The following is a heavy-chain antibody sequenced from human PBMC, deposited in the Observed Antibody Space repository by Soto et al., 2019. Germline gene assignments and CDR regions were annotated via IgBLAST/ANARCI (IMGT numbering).Heavy chain of an antibody. CDR1: GGTFSTHT. CDR2: IIPIIGII. V-gene: IGHV1-69*04. D-gene: IGHD4-4*01. CDR3: AGDPDSHYNDSHASSYP. J-gene: IGHJ5*02. Sequence: SVKVSCKASGGTFSTHTITWVRQSPGQGLEWMGRIIPIIGIINYAQKFQGRVTISADKFTGTAYMELTGLRSDDTAVYYCAGDPDSHYNDSHASSYPWGQGTLVTVSS.